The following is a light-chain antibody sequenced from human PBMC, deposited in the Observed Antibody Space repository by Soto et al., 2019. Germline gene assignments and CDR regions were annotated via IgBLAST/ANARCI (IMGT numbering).Light chain of an antibody. CDR3: QQYASAPFS. V-gene: IGKV3-20*01. Sequence: EIVLTQSPGTLSLSPGERATLSCRASQSVMGSYLAWYQQKPGQAPRLLIYAASTRATGIPDRFSGSASETDFTLTINRLEPEDSAVYYCQQYASAPFSLGPGTKVDIK. J-gene: IGKJ3*01. CDR2: AAS. CDR1: QSVMGSY.